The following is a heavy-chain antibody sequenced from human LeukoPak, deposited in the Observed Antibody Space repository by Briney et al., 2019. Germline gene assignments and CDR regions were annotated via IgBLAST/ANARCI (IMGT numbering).Heavy chain of an antibody. CDR2: ISYDGSNK. V-gene: IGHV3-30-3*01. CDR1: GFTFSSYA. J-gene: IGHJ6*03. D-gene: IGHD3-22*01. CDR3: ARDLYYYDSSGYEYYMDV. Sequence: GRSLRLSCAASGFTFSSYAMHWVRQAPGKGLEWVAVISYDGSNKYYADSVKGRFTISRDNSKNTLYLQMNSLRAEDTAVYYCARDLYYYDSSGYEYYMDVWGKGTTVTVSS.